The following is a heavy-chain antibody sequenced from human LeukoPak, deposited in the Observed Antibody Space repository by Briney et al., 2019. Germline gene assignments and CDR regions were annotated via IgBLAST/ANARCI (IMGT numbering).Heavy chain of an antibody. J-gene: IGHJ5*02. CDR1: GGTFTSYG. V-gene: IGHV1-69*05. CDR2: IITIIGTG. CDR3: AGFLHDYGDYRYRFDP. Sequence: SVKVSCKASGGTFTSYGISWVRQAPGQGLEWMGGIITIIGTGNNAQKFQGRGRITTDKYTSTDYMELRSLRSEDTAVYYCAGFLHDYGDYRYRFDPWGQGTLVTVSS. D-gene: IGHD4-17*01.